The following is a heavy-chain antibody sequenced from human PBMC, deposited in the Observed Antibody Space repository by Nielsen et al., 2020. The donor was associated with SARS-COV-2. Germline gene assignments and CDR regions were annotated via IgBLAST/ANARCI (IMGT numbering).Heavy chain of an antibody. Sequence: SETLSLTCTVSGGSISSGDYYWSWIRQPPGKGLEWIGCIYYSGSTYYNPSLKSRVTISVDTSKNQFSLKLSSVTAADTAVYYCARDRGITGTGGVVTGWFDPWGQGTLVTVSS. CDR1: GGSISSGDYY. V-gene: IGHV4-30-4*01. CDR3: ARDRGITGTGGVVTGWFDP. J-gene: IGHJ5*02. D-gene: IGHD1/OR15-1a*01. CDR2: IYYSGST.